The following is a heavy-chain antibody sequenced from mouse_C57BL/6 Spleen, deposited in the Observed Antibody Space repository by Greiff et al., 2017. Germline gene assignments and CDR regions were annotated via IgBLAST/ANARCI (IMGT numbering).Heavy chain of an antibody. V-gene: IGHV5-17*01. CDR1: GFTFSDYG. CDR3: ARPSFAY. J-gene: IGHJ3*01. CDR2: ISSGSSTI. Sequence: VHVKQSGGGLVKPGGSLKLSCAASGFTFSDYGMHWVRQAPEKGLEWVAYISSGSSTIYYADTVKGRFTISRDNAKNTLFLQMTSLRSEDTAMYYCARPSFAYWGQGTLVTVSA.